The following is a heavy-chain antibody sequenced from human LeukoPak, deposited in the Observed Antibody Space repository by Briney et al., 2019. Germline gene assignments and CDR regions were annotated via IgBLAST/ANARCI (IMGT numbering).Heavy chain of an antibody. J-gene: IGHJ4*02. CDR3: ARGRPGDYFDY. D-gene: IGHD6-25*01. V-gene: IGHV1-2*02. Sequence: ASVKVSCKASGYTFTGYFIHWERQPPGQGLEWMGWINPNSGGTSYLQSFQGRVTMTRDTSISTAYMDLSRLRSDDTAVYYCARGRPGDYFDYWGQGTLVTVSS. CDR2: INPNSGGT. CDR1: GYTFTGYF.